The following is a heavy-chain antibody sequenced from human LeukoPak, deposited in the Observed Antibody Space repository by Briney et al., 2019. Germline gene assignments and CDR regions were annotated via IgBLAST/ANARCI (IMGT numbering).Heavy chain of an antibody. CDR1: GGSITGYY. V-gene: IGHV4-59*08. CDR3: ALHVNWFDP. Sequence: SETLSLTCTVSGGSITGYYWSWIRQAPGKGLEWIGYIYHSGSTIYNPSLKSRFTMSVDTSKNQFSLKLSSVTAADTAVYYCALHVNWFDPWGQGTLVTVS. CDR2: IYHSGST. J-gene: IGHJ5*02. D-gene: IGHD3-16*01.